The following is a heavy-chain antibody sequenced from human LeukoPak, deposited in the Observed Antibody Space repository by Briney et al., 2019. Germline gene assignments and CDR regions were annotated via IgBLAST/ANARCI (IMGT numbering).Heavy chain of an antibody. D-gene: IGHD3-10*01. CDR1: GGSISSYY. V-gene: IGHV4-59*12. Sequence: PSETLSLTCTVSGGSISSYYWSWIRQPPGKGLEWIGYIYYSGSTNYNPSLKSRVTISVDTSKNQFSLKLSSVTAADTAVYYCAREGTTASGRPGFDPWGQGTLVTVSS. CDR2: IYYSGST. J-gene: IGHJ5*02. CDR3: AREGTTASGRPGFDP.